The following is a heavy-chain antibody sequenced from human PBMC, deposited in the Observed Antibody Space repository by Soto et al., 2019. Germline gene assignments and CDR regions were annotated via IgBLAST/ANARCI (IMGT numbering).Heavy chain of an antibody. Sequence: QVQLVQYGAEVKKPGSSVKVSCKASGGTFSSYAISWVRQAPGQGLEWMGGIIPIFGTANYAQKFQGRVTVTADESTITAYMERSSLRSEDTTVYYCARDGNYDILTGYYPYYFDYWVQGTLVTVSS. D-gene: IGHD3-9*01. V-gene: IGHV1-69*01. CDR3: ARDGNYDILTGYYPYYFDY. CDR1: GGTFSSYA. CDR2: IIPIFGTA. J-gene: IGHJ4*02.